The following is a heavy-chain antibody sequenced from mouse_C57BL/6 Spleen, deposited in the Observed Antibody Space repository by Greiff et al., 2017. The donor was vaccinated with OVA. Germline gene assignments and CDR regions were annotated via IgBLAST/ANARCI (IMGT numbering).Heavy chain of an antibody. J-gene: IGHJ2*01. D-gene: IGHD2-3*01. CDR2: IYPGDGDT. CDR3: ARCDGYYDY. CDR1: GYAFSSSW. Sequence: QVQLKESGPELVKPGASVKLSCKASGYAFSSSWMNWVKQRPGKGLEWIGRIYPGDGDTNYNGKFKGKATLTADKSSSTAYMQLSSLTSEDSAVYFCARCDGYYDYWGQGTTLTVSS. V-gene: IGHV1-82*01.